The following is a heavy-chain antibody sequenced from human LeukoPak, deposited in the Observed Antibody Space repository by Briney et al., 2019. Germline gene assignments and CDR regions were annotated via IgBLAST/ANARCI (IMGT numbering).Heavy chain of an antibody. J-gene: IGHJ4*02. CDR2: TNTGGST. CDR1: GFTVSNNY. Sequence: GGSLRLSCAASGFTVSNNYVNWVRQAPGKGLEWVSVTNTGGSTYYADSVKGRFTISRDNSKNTVFLQMDRLRDEDTAVYYCVLTKVTTSIEFWGQGTLVTVSS. CDR3: VLTKVTTSIEF. V-gene: IGHV3-66*01. D-gene: IGHD4-17*01.